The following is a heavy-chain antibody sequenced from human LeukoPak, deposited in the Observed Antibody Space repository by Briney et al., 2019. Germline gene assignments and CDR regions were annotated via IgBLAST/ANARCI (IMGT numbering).Heavy chain of an antibody. J-gene: IGHJ5*01. D-gene: IGHD3-10*01. Sequence: GASVKVSCKASGYTFTYYYIHWMRQAPGQGLEWMGWINPDSGDTSYARKFQGRVTITMDTSRSTAYMELSSLRSEDTAVYYCARVLKGNYYSGLGTYRWFDSWGQGTLVTVSS. CDR2: INPDSGDT. V-gene: IGHV1-8*03. CDR1: GYTFTYYY. CDR3: ARVLKGNYYSGLGTYRWFDS.